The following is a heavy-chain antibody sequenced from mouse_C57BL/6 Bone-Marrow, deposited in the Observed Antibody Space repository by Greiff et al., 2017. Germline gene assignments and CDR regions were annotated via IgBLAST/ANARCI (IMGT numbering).Heavy chain of an antibody. D-gene: IGHD1-1*01. CDR3: ARREELLRLYYFDY. Sequence: VQLQESGAELMQPGASVKLSCKATGYTFTGYWIEWVKQRPGHGLEWIGDILPGSGSTNYNEKFKGRITFTAATSSNTTYMQLSSLTTEDSAIYYCARREELLRLYYFDYWGQGTTLTVSS. J-gene: IGHJ2*01. CDR2: ILPGSGST. V-gene: IGHV1-9*01. CDR1: GYTFTGYW.